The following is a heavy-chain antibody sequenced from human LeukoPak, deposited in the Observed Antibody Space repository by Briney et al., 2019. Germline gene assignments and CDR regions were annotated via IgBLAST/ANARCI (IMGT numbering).Heavy chain of an antibody. CDR1: GYTISSGYN. J-gene: IGHJ4*02. CDR3: ASSSCGNGFCYADDY. V-gene: IGHV4-38-2*02. Sequence: SETLSLTCTVSGYTISSGYNWGWIRQPPGKGLEYLGSISHSGDTYYSLSLKSRVTISVDTSKHQFSLKLASVTAADTAVYCYASSSCGNGFCYADDYWGQGTLVTVSS. D-gene: IGHD2-8*01. CDR2: ISHSGDT.